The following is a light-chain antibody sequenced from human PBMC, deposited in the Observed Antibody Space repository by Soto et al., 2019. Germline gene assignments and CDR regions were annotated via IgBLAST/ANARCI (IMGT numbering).Light chain of an antibody. J-gene: IGKJ1*01. V-gene: IGKV1-39*01. CDR3: QQSYSTPWT. CDR2: AAP. Sequence: DIQMTQSPSSLSASVGDRVTITCRASQSISSYLHWYQQKPGKAPQLLIYAAPSLQSGVPSKFSGSGSGTDFTLTISSLQPEDFATYYCQQSYSTPWTFGQGTKVEI. CDR1: QSISSY.